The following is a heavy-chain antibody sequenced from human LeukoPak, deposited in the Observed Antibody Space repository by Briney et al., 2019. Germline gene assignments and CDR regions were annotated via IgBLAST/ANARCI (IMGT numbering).Heavy chain of an antibody. CDR2: IYYSGST. J-gene: IGHJ3*02. CDR3: ARRSAAHDAFDI. V-gene: IGHV4-39*01. D-gene: IGHD6-6*01. Sequence: SQTLSLTCTVSGGSVNSGDYYWSWIRQPPGKGLEWIGSIYYSGSTYYNPSLKSRVTISVDTSKNQFSLKLSSVTAADTAVYYCARRSAAHDAFDIWGQGTMVTVSS. CDR1: GGSVNSGDYY.